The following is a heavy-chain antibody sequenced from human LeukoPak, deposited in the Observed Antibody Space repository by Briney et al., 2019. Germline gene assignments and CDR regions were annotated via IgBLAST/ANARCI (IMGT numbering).Heavy chain of an antibody. CDR1: GFTSSNYW. CDR3: ARYRGSGNFDY. CDR2: IKQDGSEK. D-gene: IGHD3-10*01. V-gene: IGHV3-7*04. Sequence: GGSLRLSCAAAGFTSSNYWMTWVRQAPGKGLEWVANIKQDGSEKHYVDSVKGRFTISRDNAKNSLYLHMNSLRAEDMAVYYYARYRGSGNFDYWGQGTLVTVSS. J-gene: IGHJ4*02.